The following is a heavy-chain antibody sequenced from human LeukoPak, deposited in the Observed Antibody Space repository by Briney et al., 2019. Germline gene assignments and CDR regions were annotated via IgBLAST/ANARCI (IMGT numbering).Heavy chain of an antibody. V-gene: IGHV4-4*07. CDR3: ARDLFCSSTSCWGYYYYYMDV. CDR1: GGSISSYY. CDR2: IYTSGST. D-gene: IGHD2-2*01. J-gene: IGHJ6*03. Sequence: PSETLSLTCTVSGGSISSYYWSWIRQPAGKGLEWIGRIYTSGSTNYNPSLKSRVTMSVDTSKNQFSLKLSSVTAADTAVYYCARDLFCSSTSCWGYYYYYMDVWGKGTTVTVSS.